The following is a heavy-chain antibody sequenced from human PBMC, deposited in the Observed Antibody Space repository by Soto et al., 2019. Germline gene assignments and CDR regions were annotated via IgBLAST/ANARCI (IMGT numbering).Heavy chain of an antibody. CDR1: GFSLTTSGVR. CDR2: IYWDDGK. V-gene: IGHV2-5*02. J-gene: IGHJ4*02. D-gene: IGHD3-3*02. Sequence: QITLKESGPTLVKPTQTLTLTCTFSGFSLTTSGVRVGWIRQPPGKALEWLAHIYWDDGKRYSPSLKTRLSITKNTSKNQVVLTMTDMDPVDTAPYYCAVHLRSNYDYWGQGTLVTVSS. CDR3: AVHLRSNYDY.